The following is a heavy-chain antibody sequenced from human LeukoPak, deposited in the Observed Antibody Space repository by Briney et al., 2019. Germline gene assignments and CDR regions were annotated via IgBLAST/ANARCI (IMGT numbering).Heavy chain of an antibody. Sequence: GGSLRPSCAASGFTFSNYVMRWVRQAPGKGLQWVSTITGSGGGTYYADAVKGRFTISRDNSNNALYLQMNSLRVDDTAVYYCAKGLSYYFDYWGQGSLVTVSS. V-gene: IGHV3-23*01. J-gene: IGHJ4*02. CDR2: ITGSGGGT. CDR1: GFTFSNYV. CDR3: AKGLSYYFDY.